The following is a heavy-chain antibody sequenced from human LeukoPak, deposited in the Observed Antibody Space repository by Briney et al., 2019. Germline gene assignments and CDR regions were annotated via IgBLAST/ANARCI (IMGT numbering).Heavy chain of an antibody. CDR3: ARGAGYCSGGSCSRLKYYFDY. V-gene: IGHV4-30-2*01. J-gene: IGHJ4*02. Sequence: SQTLSLTCAVSGGSISSGGYSWSWIRQPPGKGLEWIGYIYHSGSTYYNPSLKSRVTISVDTSKNQFSLKLSSVTAADTAVYYCARGAGYCSGGSCSRLKYYFDYWGQGTLVTVSS. CDR1: GGSISSGGYS. D-gene: IGHD2-15*01. CDR2: IYHSGST.